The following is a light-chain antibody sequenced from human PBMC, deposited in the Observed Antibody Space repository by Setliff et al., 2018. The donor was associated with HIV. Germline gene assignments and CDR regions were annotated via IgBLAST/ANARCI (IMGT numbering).Light chain of an antibody. Sequence: QSALTRPASVSGSPGQSITISCSGTSSDVGNYNLVSWYQQPPGKAPKLMVYEVTKRPLGVSTRFSGSKSGNTASLTISGLLAEDEADYYCCSYAGSRTFYVFGTGTKVTVL. J-gene: IGLJ1*01. V-gene: IGLV2-23*02. CDR1: SSDVGNYNL. CDR3: CSYAGSRTFYV. CDR2: EVT.